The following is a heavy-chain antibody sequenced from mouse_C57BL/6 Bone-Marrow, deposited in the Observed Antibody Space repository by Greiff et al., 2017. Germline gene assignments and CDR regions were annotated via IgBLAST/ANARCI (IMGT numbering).Heavy chain of an antibody. V-gene: IGHV1-55*01. CDR3: ARYGFAWFAY. CDR1: GYTFTSYW. Sequence: QVQLQQPGAELVKPGASVKMSCKASGYTFTSYWITWVKQRPGQGLEWIGDIYPGIGSTNYNEKFKSKATLTVDTSSSTAYMRLSSLTSEDSAVYYCARYGFAWFAYWGQGTLVTVSA. J-gene: IGHJ3*01. D-gene: IGHD2-2*01. CDR2: IYPGIGST.